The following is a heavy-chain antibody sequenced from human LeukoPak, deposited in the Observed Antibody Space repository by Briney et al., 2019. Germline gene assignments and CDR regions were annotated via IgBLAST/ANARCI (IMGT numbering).Heavy chain of an antibody. CDR1: GFTFGDYA. CDR3: TRGMATVVSPYF. Sequence: PGRSLRLSCRTAGFTFGDYAMSWVRQAPGKGLEWVGFIRSQAYGGTTQYAASVKGRFTISRDDSKSIAYLQMNSLKTEDTALYYCTRGMATVVSPYFWGQGTLVTVSS. D-gene: IGHD4-23*01. J-gene: IGHJ4*02. V-gene: IGHV3-49*04. CDR2: IRSQAYGGTT.